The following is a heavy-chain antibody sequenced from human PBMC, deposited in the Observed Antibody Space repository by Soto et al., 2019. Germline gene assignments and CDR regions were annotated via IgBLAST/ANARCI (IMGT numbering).Heavy chain of an antibody. D-gene: IGHD3-3*01. J-gene: IGHJ6*03. V-gene: IGHV2-5*02. CDR1: GFSLSTSGVG. CDR3: AHNRFLEWLPTPYYYYYYMDV. Sequence: QITLKESGPPLVKPTQTLTLTCTFSGFSLSTSGVGVGWIRQPPGKALEWLALIYWDDDKRYSPSLKSRLTTTKDNSKNQVVLTMTNIDPVDTATYYCAHNRFLEWLPTPYYYYYYMDVWGKGTTVTVSS. CDR2: IYWDDDK.